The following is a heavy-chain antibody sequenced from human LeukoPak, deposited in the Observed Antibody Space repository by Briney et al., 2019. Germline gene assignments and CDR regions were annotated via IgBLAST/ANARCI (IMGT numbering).Heavy chain of an antibody. V-gene: IGHV1-2*06. CDR2: INPNSGGT. Sequence: AAVKVSCKASGYTFTGYYMHWVRQAPGQGLEWMGRINPNSGGTNYAQKFQGRVTMTRDTSISTAYMELSRLRSDDTAVYYCAGDPYYYDSSGYYDYWGQGTLVTVSS. J-gene: IGHJ4*02. CDR1: GYTFTGYY. D-gene: IGHD3-22*01. CDR3: AGDPYYYDSSGYYDY.